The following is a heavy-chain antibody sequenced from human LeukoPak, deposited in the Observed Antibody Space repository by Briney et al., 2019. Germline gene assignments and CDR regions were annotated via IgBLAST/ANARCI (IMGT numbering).Heavy chain of an antibody. CDR3: AKDWTTVVTGFSVRYYYYYGMDV. J-gene: IGHJ6*02. CDR2: ITDTGDST. V-gene: IGHV3-23*01. D-gene: IGHD4-23*01. CDR1: GFTFDSSA. Sequence: QAGGSLRLSCAASGFTFDSSAMSWVRQAPGKGLEWVSTITDTGDSTHYADSVKGRFTISRDNSKNTLYLQMNSLRTEDTAVYYCAKDWTTVVTGFSVRYYYYYGMDVWGQGTTVTVSS.